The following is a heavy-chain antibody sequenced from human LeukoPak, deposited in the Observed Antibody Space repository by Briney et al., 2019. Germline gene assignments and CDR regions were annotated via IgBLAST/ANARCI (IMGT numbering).Heavy chain of an antibody. V-gene: IGHV1-46*01. D-gene: IGHD3-10*01. CDR3: ARGYYAGFDY. CDR1: EYTFTGYY. CDR2: INPGGGGT. Sequence: GASVKVSCKASEYTFTGYYIHWVRQAPGQGLEWMGIINPGGGGTSYAQKFQGRVTMTRDTSASTVYMELSSLRSEDTAVFYCARGYYAGFDYWGQGTLVTVSS. J-gene: IGHJ4*02.